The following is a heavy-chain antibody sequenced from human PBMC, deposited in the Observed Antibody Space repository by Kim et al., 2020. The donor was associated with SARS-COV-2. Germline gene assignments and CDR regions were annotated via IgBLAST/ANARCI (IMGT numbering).Heavy chain of an antibody. J-gene: IGHJ5*02. CDR2: IYYSGST. Sequence: SETLSLTCTVSGGSISSGGYYWSWIRQHPGKGLEWIGYIYYSGSTYYNPSLKSRVTISVDTSKNQFSLKLSSVTAADTAVYYCATEYSSSSRIDPWGQGTLVTVSS. V-gene: IGHV4-31*03. CDR1: GGSISSGGYY. D-gene: IGHD6-6*01. CDR3: ATEYSSSSRIDP.